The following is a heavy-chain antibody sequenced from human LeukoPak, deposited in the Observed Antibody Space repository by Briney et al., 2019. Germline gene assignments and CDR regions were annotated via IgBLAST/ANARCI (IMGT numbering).Heavy chain of an antibody. CDR1: GFTFSSYG. J-gene: IGHJ4*02. V-gene: IGHV3-30*02. CDR2: IRYDGSNK. D-gene: IGHD6-25*01. Sequence: GGSLRLSCAASGFTFSSYGMHWVRQAPGKGLEWVAFIRYDGSNKYYADSVKGRFTISRDNSKNTLYLQMNSLRAEDTAVYYCATDSSVDYWGQGTLVTVSS. CDR3: ATDSSVDY.